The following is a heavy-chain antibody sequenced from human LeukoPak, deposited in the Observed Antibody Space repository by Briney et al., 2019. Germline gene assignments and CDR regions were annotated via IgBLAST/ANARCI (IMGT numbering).Heavy chain of an antibody. V-gene: IGHV3-7*03. Sequence: GGSLRLSCAASGLTFSYSWMTWVRQAPGKGLEWVASITQDGRAKYYVDSVKGRFTISRDNAKNSLYLQMNSLRVEDTAVYYCARGYCTGGRCGWVAGFDRWGQATLVT. CDR1: GLTFSYSW. CDR3: ARGYCTGGRCGWVAGFDR. CDR2: ITQDGRAK. D-gene: IGHD2-15*01. J-gene: IGHJ5*02.